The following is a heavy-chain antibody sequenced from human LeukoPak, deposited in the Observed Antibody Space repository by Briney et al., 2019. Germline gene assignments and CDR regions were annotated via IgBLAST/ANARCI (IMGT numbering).Heavy chain of an antibody. CDR1: GFTFSSYG. CDR2: ISYDGSNK. CDR3: AKDPGSHYCRYYFDY. Sequence: GGSLRLSCAASGFTFSSYGMHWVRQAPGKGLEWVAVISYDGSNKYYADSVKGRFTISRDNSKNTLYLQMNSLRAEDTAVYYCAKDPGSHYCRYYFDYWGQGTLVTVSS. V-gene: IGHV3-30*18. J-gene: IGHJ4*02. D-gene: IGHD1-26*01.